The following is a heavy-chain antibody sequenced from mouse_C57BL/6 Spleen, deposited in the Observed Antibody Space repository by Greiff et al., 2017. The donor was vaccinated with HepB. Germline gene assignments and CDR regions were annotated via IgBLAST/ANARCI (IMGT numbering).Heavy chain of an antibody. V-gene: IGHV1-62-2*01. CDR2: FYPGSGSI. Sequence: VKLMESGAELVKPGASVKLSCKASGYTFTEYTIHWVKQRSGQGLEWIGWFYPGSGSIKYNEKFKDKATLTADKSSSTVYMELSRLTSEDSAVYFCARHVLYSNYDYAMDYWGQGTSVTVSS. D-gene: IGHD2-5*01. J-gene: IGHJ4*01. CDR1: GYTFTEYT. CDR3: ARHVLYSNYDYAMDY.